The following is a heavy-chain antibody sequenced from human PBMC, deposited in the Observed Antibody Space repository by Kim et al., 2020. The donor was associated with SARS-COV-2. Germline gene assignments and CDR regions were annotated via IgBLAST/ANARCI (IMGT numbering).Heavy chain of an antibody. Sequence: EWIGSIYYRGSTYYNPSLKSRVTISVDTSKNQFSLKLSSVTAADTAVYYCARQGSGSSSWYLYYFDYWGQGTLVTVSS. J-gene: IGHJ4*02. CDR3: ARQGSGSSSWYLYYFDY. D-gene: IGHD6-13*01. V-gene: IGHV4-39*01. CDR2: IYYRGST.